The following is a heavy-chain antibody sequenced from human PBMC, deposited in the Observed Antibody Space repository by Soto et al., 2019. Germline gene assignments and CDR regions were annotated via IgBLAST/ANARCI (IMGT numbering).Heavy chain of an antibody. J-gene: IGHJ6*02. Sequence: PSETLSLTCTVSGGCISRYYWSCIRQPPGKGLKWIGYMYNTGSTYYNPSLKSRVTISVDRSKTQFSLKLSPVTAADTAVYYCAGSGYYHNSGMDVWGQGTXVTVSS. CDR1: GGCISRYY. V-gene: IGHV4-59*12. CDR3: AGSGYYHNSGMDV. D-gene: IGHD3-22*01. CDR2: MYNTGST.